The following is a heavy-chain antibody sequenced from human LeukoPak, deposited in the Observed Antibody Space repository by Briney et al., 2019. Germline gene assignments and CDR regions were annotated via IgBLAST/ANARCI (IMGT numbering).Heavy chain of an antibody. V-gene: IGHV4-59*01. Sequence: SETLSLTCTVSGGSISSYYWSWIRQPPGKGLEWIGYIYYSGSTNYNPSLKGRVTISVDTSKNQFSLKLSSVTAADTAVYYCARGIGNWYYDILTGYCGYYYYYMDVWGKGTTVTISS. J-gene: IGHJ6*03. CDR2: IYYSGST. D-gene: IGHD3-9*01. CDR1: GGSISSYY. CDR3: ARGIGNWYYDILTGYCGYYYYYMDV.